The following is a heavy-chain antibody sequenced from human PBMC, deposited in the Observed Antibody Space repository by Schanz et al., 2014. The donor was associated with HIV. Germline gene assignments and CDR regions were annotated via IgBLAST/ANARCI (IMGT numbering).Heavy chain of an antibody. CDR3: AARYCSGAKCYSLDY. V-gene: IGHV3-30*03. D-gene: IGHD2-15*01. Sequence: QVQLVESGGGVVRPGRSLRLSCTASGFSFTDYGMHWVRQTPDKGLEWVAVISHDGTNKYYADSVKGRFTFSRDNSKNTLYLQMYSLRGEDTAVYHCAARYCSGAKCYSLDYWGQGTLVTVSS. CDR2: ISHDGTNK. J-gene: IGHJ4*02. CDR1: GFSFTDYG.